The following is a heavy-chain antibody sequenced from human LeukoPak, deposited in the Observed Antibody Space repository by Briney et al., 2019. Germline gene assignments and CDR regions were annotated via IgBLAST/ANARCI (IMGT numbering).Heavy chain of an antibody. CDR2: ISGSGGST. Sequence: GGSLRLSCAASGFTFSSYAMSWVRQAPGKGLEWVSAISGSGGSTYYADSVKGRFTISRDNSKNTLYLQMNSLRAEDTAVYCCAKDLVVVPYFDYWGQGTLVTVSS. CDR1: GFTFSSYA. J-gene: IGHJ4*02. CDR3: AKDLVVVPYFDY. V-gene: IGHV3-23*01. D-gene: IGHD2-2*01.